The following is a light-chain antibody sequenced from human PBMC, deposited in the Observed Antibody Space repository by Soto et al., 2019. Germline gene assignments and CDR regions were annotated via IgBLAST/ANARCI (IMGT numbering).Light chain of an antibody. Sequence: DIQMTQSPSSLSASVGDRVTISCRASQSDSRYLNWYQQKAGKAPNILIYAVSTLESGVPSRFSGTGSGTDFTLTISSLQPEDFATYYCHQSYSNPRTFGQGKKVEIK. CDR2: AVS. CDR3: HQSYSNPRT. CDR1: QSDSRY. V-gene: IGKV1-39*01. J-gene: IGKJ1*01.